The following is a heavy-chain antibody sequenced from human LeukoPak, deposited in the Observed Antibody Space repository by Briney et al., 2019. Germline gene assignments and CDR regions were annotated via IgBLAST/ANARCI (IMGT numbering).Heavy chain of an antibody. J-gene: IGHJ3*01. CDR2: VYYSGST. CDR1: GGSIRYSSYY. V-gene: IGHV4-39*01. CDR3: ARYSGSHYAFDL. Sequence: SETLSLTCTVSGGSIRYSSYYWGWIRQPPGKGLEWIGSVYYSGSTYSNPSLKSRVTISVDTSENQFSLKMTSVTAADTAVYYCARYSGSHYAFDLWGQGTMVTVS. D-gene: IGHD1-26*01.